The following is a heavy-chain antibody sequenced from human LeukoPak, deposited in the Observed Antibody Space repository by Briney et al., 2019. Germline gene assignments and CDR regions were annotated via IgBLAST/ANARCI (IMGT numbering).Heavy chain of an antibody. V-gene: IGHV1-2*02. Sequence: ASVKVSCKDSGYTLTGYCMYWVRQAPGQGLEWMGWINPNSGGTNYAQKFQGRVTMTRDTSISTAYMELSRLRSDDTAVYYCARVFDANYYYYMDVWGKGTTVTVSS. CDR1: GYTLTGYC. CDR3: ARVFDANYYYYMDV. J-gene: IGHJ6*03. CDR2: INPNSGGT.